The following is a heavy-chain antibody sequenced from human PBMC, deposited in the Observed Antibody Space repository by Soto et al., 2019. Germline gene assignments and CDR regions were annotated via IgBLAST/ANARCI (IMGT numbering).Heavy chain of an antibody. Sequence: TLSLTCSVSGCSISSGGYSWSWIRQPPGKGLEWIGYIYHSGSTYYNPSLKSRVTISVDRSKNQFSLKLSSVTAADTAVYYCARDLRHYYDSSGSSYYYYGMDVWDQGTTVTVS. V-gene: IGHV4-30-2*01. CDR2: IYHSGST. D-gene: IGHD3-22*01. CDR1: GCSISSGGYS. CDR3: ARDLRHYYDSSGSSYYYYGMDV. J-gene: IGHJ6*02.